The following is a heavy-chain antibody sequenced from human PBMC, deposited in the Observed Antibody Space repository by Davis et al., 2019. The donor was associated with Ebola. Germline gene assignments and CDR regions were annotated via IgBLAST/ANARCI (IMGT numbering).Heavy chain of an antibody. D-gene: IGHD3-10*01. J-gene: IGHJ6*04. V-gene: IGHV3-20*01. Sequence: GESLKISCAASGFTFDDYGMSWVRQVPGKGLEWVFGINWNGGSTGYADSVKGRFTISRDNAKNSLYLQMNSLRAEDTALYHCARDPYYGSGSPPYYYYGMDVWGKGTTVTVSS. CDR2: INWNGGST. CDR3: ARDPYYGSGSPPYYYYGMDV. CDR1: GFTFDDYG.